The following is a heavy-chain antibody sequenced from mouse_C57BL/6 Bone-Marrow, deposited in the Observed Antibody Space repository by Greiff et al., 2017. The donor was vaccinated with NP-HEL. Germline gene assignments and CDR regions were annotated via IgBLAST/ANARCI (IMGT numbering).Heavy chain of an antibody. Sequence: VQLQQSGAELARPGASVKMSCKASGYTFTSYTMHWVKQRPGQGLEWIGYINPSSGYTKYNQKFKDKATLTADKSSSTAYMQLSSLTSEDSAVYYCVFTTVVPYYAMDYWGQGTSVTVSS. V-gene: IGHV1-4*01. CDR2: INPSSGYT. J-gene: IGHJ4*01. CDR1: GYTFTSYT. D-gene: IGHD1-1*01. CDR3: VFTTVVPYYAMDY.